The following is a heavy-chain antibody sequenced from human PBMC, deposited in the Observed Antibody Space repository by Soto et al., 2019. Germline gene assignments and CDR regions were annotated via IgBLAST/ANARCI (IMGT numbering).Heavy chain of an antibody. D-gene: IGHD2-2*01. CDR2: IYYSGST. V-gene: IGHV4-59*08. Sequence: SETLSLTCTVFGGSISSYYWSWIRQPPGKGLEWIGYIYYSGSTNYNPSLKSRVTISVDTSKNQFSLKLSSVTAADTAVYYCARHVPYCSDTSHCAYGMDVWGQGITVTVSS. J-gene: IGHJ6*02. CDR1: GGSISSYY. CDR3: ARHVPYCSDTSHCAYGMDV.